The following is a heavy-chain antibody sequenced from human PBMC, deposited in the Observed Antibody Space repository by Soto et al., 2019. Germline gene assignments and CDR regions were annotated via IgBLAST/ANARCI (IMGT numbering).Heavy chain of an antibody. J-gene: IGHJ4*02. CDR3: ARDLYSSGYYAY. D-gene: IGHD3-22*01. CDR2: ISSSGSTI. V-gene: IGHV3-11*01. Sequence: VQLLESGGNLVQPGGSLRLSCAASGFIFSDYYMSWIRQAPGKGLEWVSYISSSGSTIYYADSVKGRFTISRDNAKNSLYLQMNSLRAEDTAVYYCARDLYSSGYYAYWGQGTLVTVSS. CDR1: GFIFSDYY.